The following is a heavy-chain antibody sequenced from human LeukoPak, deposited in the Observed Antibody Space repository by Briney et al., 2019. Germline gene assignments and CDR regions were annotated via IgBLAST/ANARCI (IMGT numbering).Heavy chain of an antibody. J-gene: IGHJ4*02. CDR3: ARSSTVIVGDFVY. V-gene: IGHV3-23*01. CDR2: IGGSGRST. CDR1: GFTFSSYA. D-gene: IGHD3-22*01. Sequence: GASLRLSCAASGFTFSSYAMSWGRQAPGKGLEWVAGIGGSGRSTDYAAAVQGRVTTSTENSKNTLQLKMNRLRAEDTAVYYCARSSTVIVGDFVYCGQGTLFTVSS.